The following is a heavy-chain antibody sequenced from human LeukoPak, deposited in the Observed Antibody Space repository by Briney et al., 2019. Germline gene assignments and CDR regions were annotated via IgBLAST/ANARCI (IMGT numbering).Heavy chain of an antibody. J-gene: IGHJ1*01. D-gene: IGHD4-17*01. Sequence: PSETLSLTCTVSGDSVSSDNYYWSWIRQPPGKGLEWIAYIDYSGATKFNPSLKSRVTISVDTSKNQFSLKLTSLTAADTAVYYCARFTRYGDARVWGQGTLVTVSS. CDR3: ARFTRYGDARV. CDR2: IDYSGAT. CDR1: GDSVSSDNYY. V-gene: IGHV4-61*01.